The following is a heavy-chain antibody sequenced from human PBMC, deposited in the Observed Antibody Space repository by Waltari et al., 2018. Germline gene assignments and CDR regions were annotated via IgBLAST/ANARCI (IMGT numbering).Heavy chain of an antibody. CDR2: MNPNSGNT. Sequence: QVQLVQSGAEVKKPGASVKVSCKASGYTCTSYDINWVRQATGQGLEWMGWMNPNSGNTGYAQKFQGRVTITRNTSISTAYMELSSLRSEDTAVYYCVTLQGGSGPGGMDVWGQGTTVTVSS. V-gene: IGHV1-8*03. CDR3: VTLQGGSGPGGMDV. CDR1: GYTCTSYD. J-gene: IGHJ6*02. D-gene: IGHD3-10*01.